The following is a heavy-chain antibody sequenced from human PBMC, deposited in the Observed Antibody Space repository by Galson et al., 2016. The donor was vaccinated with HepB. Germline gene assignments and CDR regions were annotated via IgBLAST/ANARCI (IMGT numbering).Heavy chain of an antibody. V-gene: IGHV6-1*01. CDR2: TYYRVSRQT. Sequence: CAISGDSVTNYSAAWNWIRHSPSRGLEWLGRTYYRVSRQTDYASSLQSRIAIIPDTSKNQFSLQLTSVTPEDTAIYYCARDLGASWYFDLWGRGTLVTVSS. J-gene: IGHJ2*01. CDR3: ARDLGASWYFDL. D-gene: IGHD4-17*01. CDR1: GDSVTNYSAA.